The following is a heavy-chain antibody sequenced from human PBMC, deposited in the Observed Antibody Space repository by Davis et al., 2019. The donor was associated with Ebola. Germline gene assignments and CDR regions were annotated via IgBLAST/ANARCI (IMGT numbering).Heavy chain of an antibody. CDR1: GYTFTSYG. D-gene: IGHD6-25*01. J-gene: IGHJ6*02. V-gene: IGHV1-18*01. CDR2: ISAYNGNT. CDR3: ARWRRTLPAIGMDV. Sequence: AASVKVSCKASGYTFTSYGISWVRQAPGQGLEWMGWISAYNGNTNYSQKFQGRVTITRDTSASTAYMELSSLRSEDTAVYYCARWRRTLPAIGMDVWGQGTTVTVSS.